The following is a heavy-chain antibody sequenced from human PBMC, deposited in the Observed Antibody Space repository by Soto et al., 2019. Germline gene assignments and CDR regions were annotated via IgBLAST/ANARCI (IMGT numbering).Heavy chain of an antibody. D-gene: IGHD2-15*01. V-gene: IGHV1-2*02. Sequence: EASVKVSCKASGYTFTDHFLHWVRQAPGQGPEWVGWINPDSGGTIYAQKFRGRVTLTRDTSINTAYMELSGLRSDDTAVYYCARDAVSRRACSGARCYVVNWSGPWGQGTLVTVSS. J-gene: IGHJ5*02. CDR2: INPDSGGT. CDR3: ARDAVSRRACSGARCYVVNWSGP. CDR1: GYTFTDHF.